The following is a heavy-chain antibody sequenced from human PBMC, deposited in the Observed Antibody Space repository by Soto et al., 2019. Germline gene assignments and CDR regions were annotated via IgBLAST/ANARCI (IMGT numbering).Heavy chain of an antibody. V-gene: IGHV3-30*18. CDR1: GFSFRNYG. D-gene: IGHD2-2*01. Sequence: PGASLTLSCVASGFSFRNYGMHCVSEAPGKGLERLAVIAFDKINNQNYADSVQGRFTISRDNSENTLYLQMDSLRAEETAVYYCAKGYCSGPSCYRGYGMDVWGQGT. CDR2: IAFDKINNQ. CDR3: AKGYCSGPSCYRGYGMDV. J-gene: IGHJ6*02.